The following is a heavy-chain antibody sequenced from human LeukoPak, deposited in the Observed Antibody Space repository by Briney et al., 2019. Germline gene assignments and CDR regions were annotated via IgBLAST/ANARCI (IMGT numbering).Heavy chain of an antibody. V-gene: IGHV4-4*07. CDR3: AREGYHWNDDYYHYYMDV. J-gene: IGHJ6*03. CDR2: IYTSGRT. Sequence: SETLSLTCTVSGGSIRSYYWSWIRQPAGKGLEWIGRIYTSGRTNYNPSLKSRPTMSVDTSKNQFSLELSSVTAADTAVYYCAREGYHWNDDYYHYYMDVWGKGTTVTVSS. CDR1: GGSIRSYY. D-gene: IGHD1-1*01.